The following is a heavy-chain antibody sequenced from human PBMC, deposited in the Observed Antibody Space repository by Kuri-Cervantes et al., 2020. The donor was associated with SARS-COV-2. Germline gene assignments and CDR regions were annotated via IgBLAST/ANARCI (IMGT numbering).Heavy chain of an antibody. D-gene: IGHD3-9*01. J-gene: IGHJ4*02. CDR3: ARDGRTYYDILTGYSISYYFDH. Sequence: ASVKVPCKASGYTFTSYGISWVRQAPGQGLEWMGWISAYNGNTNYAQKLQGRVTMTTDTSTSTAYMELRSLRSDDTAVYYCARDGRTYYDILTGYSISYYFDHWGQGALVTVSS. CDR1: GYTFTSYG. CDR2: ISAYNGNT. V-gene: IGHV1-18*04.